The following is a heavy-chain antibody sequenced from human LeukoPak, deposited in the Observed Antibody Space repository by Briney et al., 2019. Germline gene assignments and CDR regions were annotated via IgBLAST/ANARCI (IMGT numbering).Heavy chain of an antibody. CDR3: ARPDPSNYYDSSGYSIDY. D-gene: IGHD3-22*01. Sequence: SETLSLTCTVSGGSISSSSYYWGWIRQPPGKGLEWIGSIYYSGSTYYNPSLKSRVTISVDTSKNQFSLKLSSVTAADTAVYYCARPDPSNYYDSSGYSIDYWGQGTLVTVSS. CDR2: IYYSGST. V-gene: IGHV4-39*07. CDR1: GGSISSSSYY. J-gene: IGHJ4*02.